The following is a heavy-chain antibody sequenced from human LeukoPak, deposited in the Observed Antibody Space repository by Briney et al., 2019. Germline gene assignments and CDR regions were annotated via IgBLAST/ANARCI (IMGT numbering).Heavy chain of an antibody. J-gene: IGHJ4*02. CDR3: ARRGVTNKRGAFDY. CDR2: IRSSSSYI. V-gene: IGHV3-21*01. D-gene: IGHD3-10*01. Sequence: GGSLRLSCTASGFSFSGHWMHWARQLPGKGLGWVSSIRSSSSYIYYADSVKGRFTISRDNAKNSLYLQMNSLRAEDTAVYYCARRGVTNKRGAFDYWGQGTLVTVSS. CDR1: GFSFSGHW.